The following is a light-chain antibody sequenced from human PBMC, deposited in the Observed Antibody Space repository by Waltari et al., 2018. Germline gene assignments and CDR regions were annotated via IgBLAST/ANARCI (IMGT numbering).Light chain of an antibody. CDR1: QSLLHSIGYNY. CDR3: MQALQTPRT. Sequence: DIVMTQSPLSLPVTPGEPASISCRSSQSLLHSIGYNYLDWYLQKPVQSPQLLTYLGSNRASGVPDRFSGSGSGTDFTLKISRVEAEDVGVYYCMQALQTPRTFGQGTRLEIK. V-gene: IGKV2-28*01. J-gene: IGKJ5*01. CDR2: LGS.